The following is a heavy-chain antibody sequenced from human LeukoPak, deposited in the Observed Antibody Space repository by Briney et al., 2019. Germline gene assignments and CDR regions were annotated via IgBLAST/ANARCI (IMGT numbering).Heavy chain of an antibody. Sequence: PGGSLRLSCAASGFTFDDYAMHWVRQVLGKGLEWVSGISWNSGSIVYAESVKGRFTISRDNAKNSLYLQMNSLRAEDTALYYCGGSSRDYDYYMDVWGKGTTVTISS. CDR2: ISWNSGSI. V-gene: IGHV3-9*01. J-gene: IGHJ6*03. CDR3: GGSSRDYDYYMDV. D-gene: IGHD1-26*01. CDR1: GFTFDDYA.